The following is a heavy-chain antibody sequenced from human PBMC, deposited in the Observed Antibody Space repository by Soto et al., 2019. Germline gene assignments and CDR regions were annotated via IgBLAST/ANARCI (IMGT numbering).Heavy chain of an antibody. V-gene: IGHV1-18*01. CDR2: ISAYNGNT. Sequence: QVQLVQSGAEVKKPGASVKVSCKASGYTFTSYGISWVRQAPGQGLEWMGWISAYNGNTNYAPKVQGRFTMTTDTSTSTAYMELRSLRSDDTAVYYSAGERRITMVRGVTHRYFDLWGRGTLVTVSS. D-gene: IGHD3-10*01. CDR3: AGERRITMVRGVTHRYFDL. J-gene: IGHJ2*01. CDR1: GYTFTSYG.